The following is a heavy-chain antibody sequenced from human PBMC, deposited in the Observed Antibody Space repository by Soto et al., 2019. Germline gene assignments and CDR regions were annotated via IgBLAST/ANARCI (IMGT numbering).Heavy chain of an antibody. CDR2: INPNSGGT. CDR1: VYTFTGYY. V-gene: IGHV1-2*04. CDR3: ARIPSP. D-gene: IGHD2-21*01. Sequence: ASVKVSCKASVYTFTGYYMHWVRQAPGQGLEWMGWINPNSGGTNYAQKFQGWVTMTRDRSKNQFSLKLSSVTAADTAVYYCARIPSPWGQGTLVTVSS. J-gene: IGHJ5*02.